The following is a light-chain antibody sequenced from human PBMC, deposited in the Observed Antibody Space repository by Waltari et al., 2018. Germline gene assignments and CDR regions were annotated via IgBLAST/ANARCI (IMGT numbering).Light chain of an antibody. CDR2: DVT. V-gene: IGLV2-11*01. Sequence: QSALTQPRSVPGSPGQSVAISCTGTASDVGGYNYVSWYQQHPGKAPKIMIYDVTHRPSGVPDRFSGSKSGNAAYLTISGLQAEDEAEYYCFSYAGSNTYVFGTGTKVTVL. J-gene: IGLJ1*01. CDR3: FSYAGSNTYV. CDR1: ASDVGGYNY.